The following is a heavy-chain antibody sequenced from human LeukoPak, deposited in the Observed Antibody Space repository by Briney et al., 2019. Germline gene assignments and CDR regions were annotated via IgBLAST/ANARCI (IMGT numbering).Heavy chain of an antibody. V-gene: IGHV3-48*01. CDR1: GFTFSSYS. J-gene: IGHJ4*02. D-gene: IGHD3-22*01. CDR3: ARVKDWYYYDSRFDY. CDR2: ISSSSSSI. Sequence: GGSLRLSCAASGFTFSSYSMNWVRQAPGKGLGWVSYISSSSSSIYYADSVKGRFTISRDNAKNSLYLQMSSLRAEDTAVYYCARVKDWYYYDSRFDYWGQGTLVTVSS.